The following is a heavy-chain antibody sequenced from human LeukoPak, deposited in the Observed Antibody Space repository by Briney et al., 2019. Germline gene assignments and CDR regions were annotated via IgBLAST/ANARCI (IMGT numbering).Heavy chain of an antibody. CDR2: ISPNSGGT. Sequence: ASVTVSCTASGYTFTGYYMHWVRQAPGQGLEWMGRISPNSGGTNYAQKFQGRVTMTRDTSISTAYMELSRLRSDDTAVYYCARVAPSYSSGRSEFDYWGQGTLVTVSS. CDR3: ARVAPSYSSGRSEFDY. CDR1: GYTFTGYY. V-gene: IGHV1-2*06. D-gene: IGHD6-19*01. J-gene: IGHJ4*02.